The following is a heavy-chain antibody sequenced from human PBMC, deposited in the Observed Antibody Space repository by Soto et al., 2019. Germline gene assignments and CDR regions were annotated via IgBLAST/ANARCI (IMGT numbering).Heavy chain of an antibody. CDR1: GFTFSSYG. D-gene: IGHD3-9*01. CDR3: ARGGKYFDYCMDG. J-gene: IGHJ6*02. V-gene: IGHV3-33*01. CDR2: IWYDGSNK. Sequence: GGSLRLSCAASGFTFSSYGMHWVRQAPGKGLEWVAVIWYDGSNKYYADSVKGRFTISRDNSKNPLYLQMNSLRAEDTAVYYCARGGKYFDYCMDGWGQGTTVTVSS.